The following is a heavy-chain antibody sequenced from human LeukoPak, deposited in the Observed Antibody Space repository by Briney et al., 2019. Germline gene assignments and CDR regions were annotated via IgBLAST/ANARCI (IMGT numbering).Heavy chain of an antibody. CDR2: ISAYNGNT. J-gene: IGHJ4*02. CDR3: ARVVTGSYYIDY. V-gene: IGHV1-18*01. Sequence: ASVKVSCKASGYTFTIYSFSWVRQAPGQGLEWLGWISAYNGNTNYAQKIQGRVTMTTDTSTSTTYMELRSLKSDDTAVYYCARVVTGSYYIDYWGQGTLVTVSS. D-gene: IGHD1-26*01. CDR1: GYTFTIYS.